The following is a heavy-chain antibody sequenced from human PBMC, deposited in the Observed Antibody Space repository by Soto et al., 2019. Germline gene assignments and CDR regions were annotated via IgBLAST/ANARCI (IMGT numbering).Heavy chain of an antibody. J-gene: IGHJ4*02. CDR1: GSSINSSGYY. CDR3: ARLPSRHLVDY. D-gene: IGHD3-3*02. CDR2: MFYGVST. V-gene: IGHV4-39*01. Sequence: SETLSLTCTVSGSSINSSGYYWGWIRQPPGKGLEWIGSMFYGVSTYYIPSLKSRVTVSVDTTKNQFSLNLRSVTAADTAVYYCARLPSRHLVDYWGQGTLVTVSS.